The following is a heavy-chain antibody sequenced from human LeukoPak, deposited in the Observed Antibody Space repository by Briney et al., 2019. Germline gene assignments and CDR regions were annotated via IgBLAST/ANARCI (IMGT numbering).Heavy chain of an antibody. CDR2: IYYSGSI. Sequence: PSEALSLTCTVSGGSISSGGYYWSWIRQPPGKGLEWIGNIYYSGSIKYNPSLKSRVTMSVDTSKNQFSLKLSSVTAADTAIYYCARKNPSVYYTPPIDSWGQGPLVTASS. D-gene: IGHD3-22*01. J-gene: IGHJ4*02. CDR3: ARKNPSVYYTPPIDS. CDR1: GGSISSGGYY. V-gene: IGHV4-61*08.